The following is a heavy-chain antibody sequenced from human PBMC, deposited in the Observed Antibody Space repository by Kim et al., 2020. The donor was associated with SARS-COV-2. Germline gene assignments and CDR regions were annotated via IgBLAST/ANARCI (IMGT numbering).Heavy chain of an antibody. CDR1: GFTFSNYW. D-gene: IGHD3-3*01. CDR3: TRDLDWLLFDY. CDR2: IKYDGSTT. J-gene: IGHJ4*02. Sequence: GGSLRLSCAASGFTFSNYWMHWVRQAPGKGLVWVSRIKYDGSTTIYADSVKCRFTISRDNAKNTLYLQMNSLRVEDTAVYYCTRDLDWLLFDYWGQGTLVTVSS. V-gene: IGHV3-74*01.